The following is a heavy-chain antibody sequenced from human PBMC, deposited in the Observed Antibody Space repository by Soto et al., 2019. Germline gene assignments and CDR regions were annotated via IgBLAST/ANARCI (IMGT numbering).Heavy chain of an antibody. D-gene: IGHD3-3*01. CDR1: GGSISSGGYY. CDR2: IYYSGST. CDR3: ARNVDFWSGYYDY. V-gene: IGHV4-31*03. Sequence: PSETLSLTCTVTGGSISSGGYYWSWIRQHPGKGLEWIGYIYYSGSTYYNPSLKSRVTISVDTSKNQFSLKLSSVTAADTAVHYCARNVDFWSGYYDYWGQGTLVTSPQ. J-gene: IGHJ4*02.